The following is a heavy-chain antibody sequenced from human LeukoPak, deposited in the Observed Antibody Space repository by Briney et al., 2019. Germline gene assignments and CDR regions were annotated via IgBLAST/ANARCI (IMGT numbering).Heavy chain of an antibody. J-gene: IGHJ4*02. CDR2: ISGSGGST. CDR3: AKDLRGYYGSGSPSGLDY. Sequence: GGSLRLSCAASGFTFSSYAMSWVRQAPGKGLEWVSAISGSGGSTYYADSVKGRFAISRDNSKNTLYLQMNSLRAEDTAVYYCAKDLRGYYGSGSPSGLDYWGQGTLVTVSS. CDR1: GFTFSSYA. D-gene: IGHD3-10*01. V-gene: IGHV3-23*01.